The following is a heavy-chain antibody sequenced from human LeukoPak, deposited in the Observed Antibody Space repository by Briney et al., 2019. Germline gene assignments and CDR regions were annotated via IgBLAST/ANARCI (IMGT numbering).Heavy chain of an antibody. J-gene: IGHJ6*03. CDR1: GGTFSSYA. CDR3: ARGRCSTSCHKDYYYMDV. V-gene: IGHV1-69*01. Sequence: GSSVKVSCKASGGTFSSYAISWVRQAPGQGLEWMGGIIPIFGTANYAQKSQGRVTITADESTSTAYMELSSLRSEETAVYYCARGRCSTSCHKDYYYMDVWGKGTTVTVSS. D-gene: IGHD2-2*02. CDR2: IIPIFGTA.